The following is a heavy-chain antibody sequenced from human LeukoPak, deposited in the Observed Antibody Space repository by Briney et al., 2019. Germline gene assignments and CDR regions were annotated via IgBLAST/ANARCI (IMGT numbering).Heavy chain of an antibody. CDR2: ISYDGSNK. D-gene: IGHD5-18*01. V-gene: IGHV3-30-3*01. CDR1: GFTFSSYA. CDR3: ARVTAMVFDY. J-gene: IGHJ4*02. Sequence: GGSLRLSCAASGFTFSSYAMHWVRQAPGKGLEWVAVISYDGSNKYYADSVKGRFTISRDNSKNTLYLQMNSLRAEDTAVYYCARVTAMVFDYWGQGTLVTVSS.